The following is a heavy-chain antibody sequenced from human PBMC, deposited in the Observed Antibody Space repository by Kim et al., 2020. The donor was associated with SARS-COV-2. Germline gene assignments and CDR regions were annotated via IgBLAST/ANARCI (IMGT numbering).Heavy chain of an antibody. J-gene: IGHJ5*02. D-gene: IGHD6-13*01. V-gene: IGHV1-24*01. CDR3: ATVRPSSWGHNWFDP. CDR2: FDPEDGET. CDR1: GYTLTELS. Sequence: ASVKVSCKVSGYTLTELSMHWVRQAPGKGLEWMGGFDPEDGETIYAQKFQGRVTMTEDTSTDTAYMELSSLRSEDTAVYYCATVRPSSWGHNWFDPWGQGTLVTVSS.